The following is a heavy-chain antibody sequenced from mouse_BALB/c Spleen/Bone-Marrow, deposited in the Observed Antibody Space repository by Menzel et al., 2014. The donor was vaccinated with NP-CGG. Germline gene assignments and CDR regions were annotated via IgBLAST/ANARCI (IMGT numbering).Heavy chain of an antibody. CDR1: GYTFTSYY. CDR2: INPSNGGT. CDR3: TRSRRAMDH. D-gene: IGHD2-12*01. J-gene: IGHJ4*01. V-gene: IGHV1S81*02. Sequence: VQLQQSGAELVKPGASVKLSRKASGYTFTSYYMCWVKQRPGQGLEWIGEINPSNGGTNFNEKFKSKATLTVDKSSSTAYMSLSSLTSEDSAVYYCTRSRRAMDHWGQGTSVTVPS.